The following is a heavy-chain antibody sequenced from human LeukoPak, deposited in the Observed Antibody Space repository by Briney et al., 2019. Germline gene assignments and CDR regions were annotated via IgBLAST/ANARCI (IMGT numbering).Heavy chain of an antibody. CDR1: GGSISSHY. CDR2: IYYSGST. J-gene: IGHJ4*02. V-gene: IGHV4-59*11. CDR3: ASSGYSYGTYYFDY. D-gene: IGHD5-18*01. Sequence: SETLSLTCTVSGGSISSHYWSWIRRPPGKGLEWIGYIYYSGSTNYNPSLKSRVTISVDTSKNQFSLKLSSVTAADTAVYYCASSGYSYGTYYFDYWGQGTLVTVSS.